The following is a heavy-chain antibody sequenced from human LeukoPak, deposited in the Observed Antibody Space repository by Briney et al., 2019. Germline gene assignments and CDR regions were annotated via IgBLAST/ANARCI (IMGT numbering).Heavy chain of an antibody. Sequence: PSETLSLTCSVSGGSASNFYWSWIRQPPGKGLEWIGYIYYSGSTNYNPSLKSRVTISVDTSKNQFSLKLSSVTAADTAVYYCARDRWFGEFDAFDIWGQGTMVTVSS. J-gene: IGHJ3*02. CDR3: ARDRWFGEFDAFDI. V-gene: IGHV4-59*02. CDR2: IYYSGST. CDR1: GGSASNFY. D-gene: IGHD3-10*01.